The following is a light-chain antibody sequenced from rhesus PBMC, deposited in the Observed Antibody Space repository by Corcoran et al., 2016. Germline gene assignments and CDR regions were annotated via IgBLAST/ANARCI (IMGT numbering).Light chain of an antibody. CDR1: QSVSSY. V-gene: IGKV3-24*04. Sequence: EIVMTQSPATLALSPGERATLSCRASQSVSSYLAWYQQKPGQAPRLLIYGASSRATGIPARFRGSGSGTEFTLTISSLEPEDVGVYFCLQSSNWPYSFGQGTKVEIK. J-gene: IGKJ2*01. CDR3: LQSSNWPYS. CDR2: GAS.